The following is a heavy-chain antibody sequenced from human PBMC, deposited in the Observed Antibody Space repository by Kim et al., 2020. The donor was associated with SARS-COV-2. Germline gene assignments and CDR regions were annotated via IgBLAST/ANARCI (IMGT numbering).Heavy chain of an antibody. CDR1: GFTFDDYA. CDR2: ISWNSGSI. J-gene: IGHJ3*02. Sequence: GGSLRLSCAASGFTFDDYAMHWVRQAPGKGLEWVSGISWNSGSIGYADSVKGRFTISRDNAKNSLYLQMNSLRAEDTALYYCAKVTGYSSSWSVGAFDIWGQGTMVTVSS. CDR3: AKVTGYSSSWSVGAFDI. V-gene: IGHV3-9*01. D-gene: IGHD6-13*01.